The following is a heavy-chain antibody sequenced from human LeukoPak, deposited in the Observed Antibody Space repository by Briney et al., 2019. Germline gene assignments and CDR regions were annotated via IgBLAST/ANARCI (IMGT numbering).Heavy chain of an antibody. CDR1: GGSISSGGYS. CDR3: ARVQHIVVVTASHAFDI. D-gene: IGHD2-21*02. CDR2: IYHSGST. Sequence: SETLSLTCAVSGGSISSGGYSWSWIRQPPGKGLEWIGYIYHSGSTYYNPSLKSRVTISVDRSKNQFSLKLSSVTAADTAVYYCARVQHIVVVTASHAFDIWGQGTTVTVSS. J-gene: IGHJ3*02. V-gene: IGHV4-30-2*01.